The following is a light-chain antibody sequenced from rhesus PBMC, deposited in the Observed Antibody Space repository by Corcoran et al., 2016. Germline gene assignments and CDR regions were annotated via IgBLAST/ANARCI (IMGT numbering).Light chain of an antibody. CDR3: MQGTQLPYS. Sequence: DIVMTQTPLSLPVTPGEPASISCRSSQSLLHSNGYPYFYWYPQKPGQSPQLLMYFASYRASGVPDRFSGSVSGTDFTLEISRVEADDIGVYYCMQGTQLPYSFGQGTKVEIK. CDR2: FAS. J-gene: IGKJ2*01. CDR1: QSLLHSNGYPY. V-gene: IGKV2-91*01.